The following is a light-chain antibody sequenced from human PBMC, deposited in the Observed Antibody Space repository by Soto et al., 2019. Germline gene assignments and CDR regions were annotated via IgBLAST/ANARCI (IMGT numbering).Light chain of an antibody. V-gene: IGLV2-8*01. Sequence: SALTQPPSASGSPGQSVTISCTGTSSDIGAYRYVSWYQQHPGKAPKLMIYEVSERPSGVPDRFSGSKSGNTASLTVSGLQTEDEADYYCSSHAGSDDVIFGGGTKVTVL. CDR1: SSDIGAYRY. CDR3: SSHAGSDDVI. J-gene: IGLJ2*01. CDR2: EVS.